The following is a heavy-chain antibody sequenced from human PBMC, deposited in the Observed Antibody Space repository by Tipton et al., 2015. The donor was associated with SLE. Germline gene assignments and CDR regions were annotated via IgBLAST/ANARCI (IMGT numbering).Heavy chain of an antibody. D-gene: IGHD3-10*01. V-gene: IGHV4-34*01. CDR3: ARDLSGDHDC. CDR1: GGSFSVYS. Sequence: TLSLTCAVYGGSFSVYSWSWIRQTPGKGLEWIGDLNHSGSTNYNPSLKRRITISVDTSKNQFSLKLTSVTAADTAVYFCARDLSGDHDCWGQGALVTVSS. J-gene: IGHJ4*02. CDR2: LNHSGST.